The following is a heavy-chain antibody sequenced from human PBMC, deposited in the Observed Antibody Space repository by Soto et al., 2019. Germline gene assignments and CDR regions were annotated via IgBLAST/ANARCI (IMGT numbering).Heavy chain of an antibody. Sequence: EVQMLASGGGLGQPGGSLRLSCAASGFKFSNYAMSWVRQAPGKGLEWVSLISATGGGTYYADSVKGRFTISRDNSHNTLYLQVHSLTAEDTAVYYCAIDRRAGGNSAFYFDFWGQGAQVTVSS. CDR3: AIDRRAGGNSAFYFDF. CDR2: ISATGGGT. V-gene: IGHV3-23*01. CDR1: GFKFSNYA. D-gene: IGHD3-16*01. J-gene: IGHJ4*02.